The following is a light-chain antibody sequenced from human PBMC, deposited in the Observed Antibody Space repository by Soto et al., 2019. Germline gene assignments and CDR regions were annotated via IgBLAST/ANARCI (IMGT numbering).Light chain of an antibody. CDR2: GVS. Sequence: QSALTQPASVSGSPGQSITISYTGASSDVGGFDHVSWYQQHPGKVPRLLIYGVSSRPSGVSDRFSGSKSGNTASLTISGLQAGDEADYYCNSFTTTNTYVFGTGTKVTVL. V-gene: IGLV2-14*03. CDR1: SSDVGGFDH. J-gene: IGLJ1*01. CDR3: NSFTTTNTYV.